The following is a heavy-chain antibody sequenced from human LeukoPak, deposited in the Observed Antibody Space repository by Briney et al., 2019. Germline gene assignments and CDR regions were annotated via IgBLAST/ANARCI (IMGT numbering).Heavy chain of an antibody. Sequence: PGGSLRLSCAASGFSVSSKYMSWVRQAPGKGLEWVSVLYTGGNTYYADFVKGRFTISRDDSNNMLYLQMNSLTVEDTALYYCAGGQMFTSGGFDNWGQGALVTVSS. V-gene: IGHV3-53*01. CDR2: LYTGGNT. J-gene: IGHJ4*02. D-gene: IGHD6-19*01. CDR1: GFSVSSKY. CDR3: AGGQMFTSGGFDN.